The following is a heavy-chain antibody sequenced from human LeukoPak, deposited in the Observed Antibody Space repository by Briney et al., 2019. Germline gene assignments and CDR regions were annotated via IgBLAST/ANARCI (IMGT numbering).Heavy chain of an antibody. D-gene: IGHD2-2*01. J-gene: IGHJ6*02. Sequence: KTSETLSLTCTVSGGSITNYYWSWIRQPAGKGLEWIGRIYTSGSTSYNPSLKSRVTMSIDTSKNQSSLKLSSLTAADTAVYYCARGCSSTSCWLRMDVWGQGTTVTVSS. V-gene: IGHV4-4*07. CDR3: ARGCSSTSCWLRMDV. CDR2: IYTSGST. CDR1: GGSITNYY.